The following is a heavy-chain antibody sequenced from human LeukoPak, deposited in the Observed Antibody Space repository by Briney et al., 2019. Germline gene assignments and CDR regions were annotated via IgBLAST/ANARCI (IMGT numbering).Heavy chain of an antibody. J-gene: IGHJ4*02. CDR3: ARTYSWSLSRIDY. D-gene: IGHD3-16*02. Sequence: PGGSLRLSCAASGFTFSSYSFNWVRQAPGKGLEWVSYISRTTSYADSAKGRFTISRDNAKSSLYLQMNSLRAEDTAVYYCARTYSWSLSRIDYWGQGTLVTVSS. CDR2: ISRTT. CDR1: GFTFSSYS. V-gene: IGHV3-48*01.